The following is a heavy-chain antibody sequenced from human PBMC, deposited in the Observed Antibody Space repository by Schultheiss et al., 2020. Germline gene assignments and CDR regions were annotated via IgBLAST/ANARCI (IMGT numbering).Heavy chain of an antibody. CDR1: GGSFSGYY. CDR3: ARPAGTPSYMDV. V-gene: IGHV4-59*08. Sequence: SETLSLTCAVYGGSFSGYYWSWIRQPPGKGLEWIGYIYYSGSTNYNPSLKSRVTISVDTSKNQFSLRLSSVTAADTAVYYCARPAGTPSYMDVWGKGTTVTVSS. CDR2: IYYSGST. J-gene: IGHJ6*03. D-gene: IGHD6-19*01.